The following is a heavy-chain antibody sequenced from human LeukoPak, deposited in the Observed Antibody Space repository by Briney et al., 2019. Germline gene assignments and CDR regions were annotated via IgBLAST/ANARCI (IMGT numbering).Heavy chain of an antibody. V-gene: IGHV4-39*01. CDR2: IYYSGST. CDR1: GAFITSSSHW. J-gene: IGHJ4*02. D-gene: IGHD6-13*01. CDR3: AREEASAGDY. Sequence: SETLSLTCAVSGAFITSSSHWWGWIRQPPGKGLEWIGTIYYSGSTYYNPSLRSRVTISLDASKNQFSLKLTSVTAADTAVYYCAREEASAGDYWGQGTLVTVSS.